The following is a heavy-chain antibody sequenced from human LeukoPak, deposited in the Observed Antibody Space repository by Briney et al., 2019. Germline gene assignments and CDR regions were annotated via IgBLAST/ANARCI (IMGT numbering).Heavy chain of an antibody. CDR1: GYNFNNHD. CDR2: MNPNSGNA. CDR3: AKSSGDYFFDY. J-gene: IGHJ4*02. D-gene: IGHD3-22*01. Sequence: ASVKVSCKASGYNFNNHDINWVRQATGQGLEWLGRMNPNSGNAAYAQTLQGRVTMTWDSSTNTAYLEVIALRSDDTAVYYCAKSSGDYFFDYWGQGTLVTVSS. V-gene: IGHV1-8*01.